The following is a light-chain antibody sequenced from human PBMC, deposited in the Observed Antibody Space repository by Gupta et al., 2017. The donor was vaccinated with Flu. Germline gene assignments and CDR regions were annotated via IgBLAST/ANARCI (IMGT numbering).Light chain of an antibody. J-gene: IGKJ4*01. Sequence: DIVVNPSPDSLAVSLGERAAINCRSSQSILYTANNNNYLAWYQQKPGQPPKLLISWASTREFGVPDRFSGSGSGTEFTLTTSSLKAEDFAIYYCHQYWLLPYTFGRGTRLEIK. CDR3: HQYWLLPYT. CDR2: WAS. CDR1: QSILYTANNNNY. V-gene: IGKV4-1*01.